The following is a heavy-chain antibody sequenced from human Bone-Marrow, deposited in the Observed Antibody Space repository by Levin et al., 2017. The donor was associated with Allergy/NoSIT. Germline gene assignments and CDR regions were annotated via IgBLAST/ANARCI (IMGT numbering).Heavy chain of an antibody. Sequence: GGSLRLSCKASGDTLSSYSLSWVRLAPGQGLEWMGRIIPLLGVTNYAQKFQGRVTITADISTSTAYMEVSSLGSEDTAVYYCAKLFQDEGPAATKSHYDYWGQGTLVTVSS. J-gene: IGHJ4*02. CDR3: AKLFQDEGPAATKSHYDY. CDR1: GDTLSSYS. CDR2: IIPLLGVT. D-gene: IGHD6-25*01. V-gene: IGHV1-69*02.